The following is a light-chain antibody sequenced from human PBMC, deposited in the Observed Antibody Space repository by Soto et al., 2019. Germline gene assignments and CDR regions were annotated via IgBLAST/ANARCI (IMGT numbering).Light chain of an antibody. J-gene: IGKJ1*01. CDR2: GAS. CDR1: QSVSSSY. CDR3: QQYSSPWT. Sequence: EIVLTQSPGTLSLSPGERATLSCRASQSVSSSYLAWYQQKPGQAPRLLIYGASTRATGIPARFSGSGSGTDFTLSISRLEPEDFAVYYCQQYSSPWTFGQGTKVDIK. V-gene: IGKV3-20*01.